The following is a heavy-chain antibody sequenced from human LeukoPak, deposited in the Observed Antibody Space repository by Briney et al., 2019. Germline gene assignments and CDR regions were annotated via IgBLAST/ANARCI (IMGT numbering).Heavy chain of an antibody. J-gene: IGHJ6*02. CDR2: ISGSAGTT. Sequence: GGSLRLSCAASGFTFSNFALSWVRQAPGKGLEWVSAISGSAGTTYYADSVKGRFTISRDNSRNTLYLQMHSLRVEDTALYHCAILRIRMTIGHYGMDVWGQGTTVTVSS. CDR3: AILRIRMTIGHYGMDV. D-gene: IGHD3-22*01. V-gene: IGHV3-23*01. CDR1: GFTFSNFA.